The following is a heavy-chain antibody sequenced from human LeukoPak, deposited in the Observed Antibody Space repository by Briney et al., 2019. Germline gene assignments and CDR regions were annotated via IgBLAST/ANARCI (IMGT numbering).Heavy chain of an antibody. CDR1: GYSISSGYY. Sequence: LSETLSLTCTVSGYSISSGYYWGWIRQPPGKGLEWIGSIYHSGVTDYNPALKRRVTISVDKSKNQFSLKLSSVTAADTAVYYCARELLWFGEYRNWFDPWGQGTLVTVSS. CDR2: IYHSGVT. CDR3: ARELLWFGEYRNWFDP. J-gene: IGHJ5*02. D-gene: IGHD3-10*01. V-gene: IGHV4-38-2*02.